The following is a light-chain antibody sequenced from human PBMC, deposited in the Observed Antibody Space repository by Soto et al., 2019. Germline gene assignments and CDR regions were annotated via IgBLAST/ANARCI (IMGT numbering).Light chain of an antibody. CDR1: QSISRY. CDR2: SAS. CDR3: QQSYDTLWT. V-gene: IGKV1-39*01. J-gene: IGKJ1*01. Sequence: DIHLTQLPSSVSASVGDTVAISCRASQSISRYLNWYHQTPGKPPKLLINSASNLQSGVPARFSGSGSETDFSLTINGLQAEDFGVYYCQQSYDTLWTFGQGTKV.